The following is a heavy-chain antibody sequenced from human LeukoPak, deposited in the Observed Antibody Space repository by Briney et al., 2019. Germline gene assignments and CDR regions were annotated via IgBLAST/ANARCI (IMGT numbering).Heavy chain of an antibody. J-gene: IGHJ6*02. CDR2: ISGNNSTI. CDR3: ARGGSGYGDYSYFYGMDV. CDR1: GFTFSDYY. V-gene: IGHV3-11*04. Sequence: GGSLRLSCAASGFTFSDYYMSWIRQAPGKGLEWVSYISGNNSTIYYADSVKGRFTISRDTAKNSLYLQMNSLRDEDTAVYYCARGGSGYGDYSYFYGMDVWGQGTTVTVSS. D-gene: IGHD3-22*01.